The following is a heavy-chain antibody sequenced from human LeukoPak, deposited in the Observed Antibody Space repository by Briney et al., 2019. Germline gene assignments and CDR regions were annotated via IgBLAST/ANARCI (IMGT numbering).Heavy chain of an antibody. J-gene: IGHJ6*03. CDR1: GFTFSTYV. CDR2: MSGSGDTI. V-gene: IGHV3-23*01. CDR3: AKDEYYYYYMDV. Sequence: GGSLRLSCAASGFTFSTYVMSWVRQAPGKGLEWVSAMSGSGDTIHYADSVKGRFTMSRDNSKNTLYLQMSSLRAEDTAVYYCAKDEYYYYYMDVWGKGTTVTVSS.